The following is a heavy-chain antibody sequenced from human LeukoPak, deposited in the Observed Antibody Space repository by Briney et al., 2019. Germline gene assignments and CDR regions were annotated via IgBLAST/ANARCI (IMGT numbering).Heavy chain of an antibody. CDR1: GYTFSGYY. D-gene: IGHD1-26*01. V-gene: IGHV1-2*02. CDR2: IDSNRGDT. J-gene: IGHJ4*02. Sequence: VASVKVSCKASGYTFSGYYMHWVRQAPGQGLEWMGWIDSNRGDTKYAPKFQGRVTMTRDTSISTAYMELSRLRSDDTAVYYCARDRSMTEKYSGSYFPDYWGQGTLVTVSS. CDR3: ARDRSMTEKYSGSYFPDY.